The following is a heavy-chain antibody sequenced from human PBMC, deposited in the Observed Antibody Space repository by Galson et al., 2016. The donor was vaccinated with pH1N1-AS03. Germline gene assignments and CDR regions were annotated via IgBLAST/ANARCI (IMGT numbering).Heavy chain of an antibody. J-gene: IGHJ4*02. CDR3: AAAQGAWLVGRRLY. V-gene: IGHV3-9*01. CDR1: GFTFDDYDDYA. Sequence: SLRLSCAASGFTFDDYDDYAMHWVRQVPGKGLEWVSGISWNGGSRGYADSVRGRFTISRDNARNTLDLQMNSLKTEDTAFYYCAAAQGAWLVGRRLYWGQATLVTVSS. CDR2: ISWNGGSR. D-gene: IGHD6-19*01.